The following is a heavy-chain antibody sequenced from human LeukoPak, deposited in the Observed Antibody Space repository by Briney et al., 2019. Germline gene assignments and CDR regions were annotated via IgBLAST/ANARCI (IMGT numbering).Heavy chain of an antibody. Sequence: SETLSLTCTVYGGSFSGYYWSWIRQPPGKGLEWIGEINHSGSTNYNPSLKSRVTISVDTSKNQFSLKLSSVTAADTAVYYCARGRRAAAGTFRGPYMDVWGKGTTVTVSS. V-gene: IGHV4-34*01. CDR3: ARGRRAAAGTFRGPYMDV. CDR2: INHSGST. D-gene: IGHD6-13*01. J-gene: IGHJ6*03. CDR1: GGSFSGYY.